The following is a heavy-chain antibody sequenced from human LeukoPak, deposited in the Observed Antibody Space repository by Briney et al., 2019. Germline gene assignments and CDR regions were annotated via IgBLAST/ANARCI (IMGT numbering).Heavy chain of an antibody. J-gene: IGHJ4*02. CDR3: AAQKGDCSSTSCYSLRIDY. D-gene: IGHD2-2*01. CDR1: GGSISSYY. Sequence: PSETLSLTCTVSGGSISSYYRSWIRQPPGKGLEWIGYIYYSGSTNYNPSLKSRVTISVVTSKNQFSLKLSSVTAADTAVYYCAAQKGDCSSTSCYSLRIDYWGQGTLVTVSS. V-gene: IGHV4-59*01. CDR2: IYYSGST.